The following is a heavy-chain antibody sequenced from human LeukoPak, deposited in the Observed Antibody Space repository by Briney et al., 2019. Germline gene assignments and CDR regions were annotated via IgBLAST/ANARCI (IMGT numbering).Heavy chain of an antibody. CDR1: GGSVSSGSYY. D-gene: IGHD3-3*01. J-gene: IGHJ6*03. Sequence: SETLSLTCTVSGGSVSSGSYYWSWIRQPPGKGLEWIGYIYYGGSTNYNPSLKSRVTISVDTPKNQFSLKLSSVTAADTAVYYCARGPPYYDFWSGYYTDYYYYMDVWGKGTTVTVSS. CDR3: ARGPPYYDFWSGYYTDYYYYMDV. CDR2: IYYGGST. V-gene: IGHV4-61*01.